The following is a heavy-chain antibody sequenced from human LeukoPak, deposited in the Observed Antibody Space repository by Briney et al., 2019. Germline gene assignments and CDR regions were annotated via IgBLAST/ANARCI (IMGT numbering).Heavy chain of an antibody. CDR3: ARGLWFGELLTYYYYMDV. CDR2: IIPIFGTA. Sequence: SVKVSCKASGGTFNSYAISWVRQAPGQGLEWMGGIIPIFGTANYAQKFQGRVTITADESTSTAYMELSSLRSEDTAVYYCARGLWFGELLTYYYYMDVWGKGTTVTVSS. V-gene: IGHV1-69*01. D-gene: IGHD3-10*01. J-gene: IGHJ6*03. CDR1: GGTFNSYA.